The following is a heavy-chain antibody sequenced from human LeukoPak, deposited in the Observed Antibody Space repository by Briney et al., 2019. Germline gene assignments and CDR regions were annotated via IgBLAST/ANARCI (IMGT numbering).Heavy chain of an antibody. V-gene: IGHV3-23*01. J-gene: IGHJ5*02. CDR3: ARQPHRGYFDTSGYYSDSDL. CDR2: ISGDGGST. CDR1: GFTFTSYV. D-gene: IGHD3-22*01. Sequence: GGSLRLSCTASGFTFTSYVMTWVRQAPGKGLEWLSTISGDGGSTFYADSVRGRFTVSRDNSKDTLYLQMNILRAEDTAFYYCARQPHRGYFDTSGYYSDSDLWGQGTLITVSS.